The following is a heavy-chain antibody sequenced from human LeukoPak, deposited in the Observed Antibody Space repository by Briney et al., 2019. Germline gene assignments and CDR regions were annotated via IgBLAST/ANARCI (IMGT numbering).Heavy chain of an antibody. CDR1: GFTFNDYY. V-gene: IGHV3-11*04. J-gene: IGHJ4*02. Sequence: PGGSLRLSCAASGFTFNDYYMSWIRQAPGKGLEWISYIGSSGGSINYADSVKGRFTISRDNAKNSLSLQMNSLRAEDTAVYYCAVDYDYWSGYYSNSRMTPKRGGQGTLVTVSS. CDR2: IGSSGGSI. D-gene: IGHD3-3*01. CDR3: AVDYDYWSGYYSNSRMTPKR.